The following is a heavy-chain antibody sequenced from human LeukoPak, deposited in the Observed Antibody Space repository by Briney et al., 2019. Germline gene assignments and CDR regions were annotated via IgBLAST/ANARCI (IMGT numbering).Heavy chain of an antibody. V-gene: IGHV3-7*01. Sequence: PGGSLRLSCAASGFTFSSYWMSWVRQAPGKGLEWVANIKQDGSEKYYVDSVKGRFTISRDNAKNSLYLQMNSLRAEDTAVYYCARDPGFFPPYYFDYWGQGTLVTVSS. CDR1: GFTFSSYW. CDR2: IKQDGSEK. J-gene: IGHJ4*02. D-gene: IGHD3-3*01. CDR3: ARDPGFFPPYYFDY.